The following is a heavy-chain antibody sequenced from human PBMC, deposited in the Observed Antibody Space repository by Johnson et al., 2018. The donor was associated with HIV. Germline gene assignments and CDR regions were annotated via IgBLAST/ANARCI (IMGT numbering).Heavy chain of an antibody. CDR3: ARDPYYYDSSGLPNGDAFDI. CDR1: GFTFSSYA. D-gene: IGHD3-22*01. V-gene: IGHV3-30*04. J-gene: IGHJ3*02. Sequence: QVQLVESGGGVVQPGRSLRLSCAASGFTFSSYAMHWVRQAPGKGLEWVAVISYDGSNKYYADSVKGRFTISRDNSKNTLYLQMNSLRAEDTALYYCARDPYYYDSSGLPNGDAFDIWGQGTMVTVSS. CDR2: ISYDGSNK.